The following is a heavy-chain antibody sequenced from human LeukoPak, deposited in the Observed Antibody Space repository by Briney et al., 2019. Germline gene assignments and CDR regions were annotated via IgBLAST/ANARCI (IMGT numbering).Heavy chain of an antibody. CDR1: GLTFSNYA. J-gene: IGHJ3*01. CDR2: ISSSSSYI. Sequence: GGSLRLSCAASGLTFSNYAMNWVRQAPGKGLEWVSSISSSSSYIYYADSVKGRFTISRDNAKNSLYLQMNSLRAEDTAVYYCARVIIYYDSSGYSLWGQGTMVTVSS. CDR3: ARVIIYYDSSGYSL. D-gene: IGHD3-22*01. V-gene: IGHV3-21*01.